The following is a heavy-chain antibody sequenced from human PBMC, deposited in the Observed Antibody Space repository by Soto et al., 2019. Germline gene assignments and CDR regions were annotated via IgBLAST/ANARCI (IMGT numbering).Heavy chain of an antibody. J-gene: IGHJ6*02. CDR1: GCTFSGYY. Sequence: ASVKVSCNATGCTFSGYYMHWVRQAPGQGLEWMGWLNPNSGGTNYAQNFQGRVTITRDTSISTAYMELSRLRSDDTAVYHSAREMSACLLQGPYYHYGMDVWAQGTTVTVYS. CDR3: AREMSACLLQGPYYHYGMDV. V-gene: IGHV1-2*02. CDR2: LNPNSGGT. D-gene: IGHD3-22*01.